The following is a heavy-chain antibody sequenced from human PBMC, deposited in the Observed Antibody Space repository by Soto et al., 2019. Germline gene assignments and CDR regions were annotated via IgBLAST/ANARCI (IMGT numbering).Heavy chain of an antibody. V-gene: IGHV3-23*01. CDR3: AKGFPVLILYANRDFDY. Sequence: EVQLLESGGGLVQPGGSLRLSCAASGFTFSSYAMSWVRQAPGKGLEWVSAISGSGGSTYYADSVKGRFTISRDNSKNTLDKQMNSLRAEDTALYYCAKGFPVLILYANRDFDYWGQGTLVTVSS. D-gene: IGHD2-8*01. CDR1: GFTFSSYA. CDR2: ISGSGGST. J-gene: IGHJ4*02.